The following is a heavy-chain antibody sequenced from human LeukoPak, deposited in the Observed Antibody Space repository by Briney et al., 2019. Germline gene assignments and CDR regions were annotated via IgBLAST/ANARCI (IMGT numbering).Heavy chain of an antibody. J-gene: IGHJ4*02. D-gene: IGHD4-23*01. V-gene: IGHV3-23*01. Sequence: PGGSLRLSCAASGFTFSSYAMSWVRQAPGKGLEWVSVISGGDGSTDYADSVEGRFTISRDNSNNTVYLQMTSLRVEDTAVYYCAKGNAYGGNSVPFYWGQGTLVTVSA. CDR1: GFTFSSYA. CDR2: ISGGDGST. CDR3: AKGNAYGGNSVPFY.